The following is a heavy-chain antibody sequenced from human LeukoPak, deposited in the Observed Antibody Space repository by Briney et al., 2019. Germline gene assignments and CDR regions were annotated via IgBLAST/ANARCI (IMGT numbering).Heavy chain of an antibody. J-gene: IGHJ4*02. V-gene: IGHV3-23*01. CDR2: ISVGAEYI. CDR3: ASGPPLLKYFEY. CDR1: GFTFSTYV. Sequence: PGGSLRLSYAASGFTFSTYVMNWFRQAPGKGLEWVSTISVGAEYIFYADSVKGRFTISRDDSNNALYLQMHSLRAEDTALYYCASGPPLLKYFEYWGQGTLVTVSS. D-gene: IGHD3-9*01.